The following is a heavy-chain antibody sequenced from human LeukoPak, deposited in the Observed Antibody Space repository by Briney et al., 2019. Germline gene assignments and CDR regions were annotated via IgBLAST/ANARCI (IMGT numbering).Heavy chain of an antibody. Sequence: PSETLSLTCAVYGGPFSGYYWSWIRQPPGKGLEWIGEINHSGSTNYNPSLKSRVTISVDTSKNQFSLKLSSVTAADTAVYYCARDGTHAFDIWGQGTMVTVSS. CDR2: INHSGST. CDR1: GGPFSGYY. J-gene: IGHJ3*02. V-gene: IGHV4-34*01. D-gene: IGHD1-26*01. CDR3: ARDGTHAFDI.